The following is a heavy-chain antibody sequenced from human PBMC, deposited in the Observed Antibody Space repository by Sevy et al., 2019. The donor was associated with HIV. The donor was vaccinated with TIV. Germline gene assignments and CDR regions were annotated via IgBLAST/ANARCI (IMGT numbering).Heavy chain of an antibody. CDR2: ISHDGVNE. D-gene: IGHD6-13*01. J-gene: IGHJ3*02. V-gene: IGHV3-30*18. CDR1: GFTFSSYG. CDR3: AKGGDSGSWGGGAFDI. Sequence: GGSLRLSCAASGFTFSSYGMHWVRQAPGKGLEWVAVISHDGVNEYCADSVKGRFTISRDNSKNTLYLQMNTLRAEDTAVYYGAKGGDSGSWGGGAFDIWGQGTMVTVSS.